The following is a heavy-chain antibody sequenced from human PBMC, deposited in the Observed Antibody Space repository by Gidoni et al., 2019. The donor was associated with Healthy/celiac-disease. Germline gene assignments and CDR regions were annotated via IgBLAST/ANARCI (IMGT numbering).Heavy chain of an antibody. CDR2: IRSKAYGGTT. CDR1: GFPFGDYA. D-gene: IGHD1-26*01. J-gene: IGHJ3*02. Sequence: EVQLVESGGGLVKPGRSRRLSCTASGFPFGDYAMSWFRQAPGKGLGWVGFIRSKAYGGTTEYAASVKGRFTISRDDSKSIAYLKMNSLKTEDTAVYYCTRRVGATGVGAFDIWGQGTMVTVSS. V-gene: IGHV3-49*05. CDR3: TRRVGATGVGAFDI.